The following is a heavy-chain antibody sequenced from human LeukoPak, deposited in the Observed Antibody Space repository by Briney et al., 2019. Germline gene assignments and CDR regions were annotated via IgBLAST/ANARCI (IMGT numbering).Heavy chain of an antibody. D-gene: IGHD1-14*01. J-gene: IGHJ6*04. CDR1: GGTFSGYA. CDR2: IMPVFGAA. CDR3: CSRNHRSWGNYYYGADV. V-gene: IGHV1-69*13. Sequence: ASVKVSCKASGGTFSGYAFSWVRQAPGQGLEWMGGIMPVFGAANYAQRFQGRVTITADESTSTAYMELSSLRSEDTAMYYCCSRNHRSWGNYYYGADVWGEGTTVTVSS.